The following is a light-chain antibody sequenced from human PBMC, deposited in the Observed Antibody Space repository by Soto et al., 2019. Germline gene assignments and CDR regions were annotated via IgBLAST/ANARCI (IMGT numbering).Light chain of an antibody. J-gene: IGKJ2*01. V-gene: IGKV1-39*01. Sequence: IPMTQSPSSLSASVGDRVTITCRASQSISSYLNWYQQKPGKAPKLLIYAASSLQSGVPSRFSGSRSGTDFTLTISSLQPEDFATYYCQQGYSSPQTFGQGTKLQIK. CDR1: QSISSY. CDR3: QQGYSSPQT. CDR2: AAS.